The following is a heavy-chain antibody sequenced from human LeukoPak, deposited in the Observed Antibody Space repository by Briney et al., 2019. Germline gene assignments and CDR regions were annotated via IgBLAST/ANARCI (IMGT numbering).Heavy chain of an antibody. CDR1: GFTFSSYS. Sequence: GGSLRLSCAASGFTFSSYSMNWVRQAPGEGLEWVSYISSSSSTIYYADSVKGRFTISRDNAKNSLYLQMNSLRAEDTAVYYCARDLIRHFDYWGQGTLVTVSS. J-gene: IGHJ4*02. CDR3: ARDLIRHFDY. D-gene: IGHD2-8*01. CDR2: ISSSSSTI. V-gene: IGHV3-48*01.